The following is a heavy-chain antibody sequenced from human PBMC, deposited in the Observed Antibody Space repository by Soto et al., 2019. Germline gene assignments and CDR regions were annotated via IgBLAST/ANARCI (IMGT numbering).Heavy chain of an antibody. Sequence: GGSLRLSCAASGFTFSSYGMHWVRQAPGKGLEWVAVIWYDGSNKYYADSMKGRFTISRDNSKNTLYLQMNSLRAEDTAVYYCAKDLYQWGYYYGMDVWGQGTTVTVSS. V-gene: IGHV3-33*06. D-gene: IGHD2-2*01. CDR3: AKDLYQWGYYYGMDV. CDR2: IWYDGSNK. J-gene: IGHJ6*02. CDR1: GFTFSSYG.